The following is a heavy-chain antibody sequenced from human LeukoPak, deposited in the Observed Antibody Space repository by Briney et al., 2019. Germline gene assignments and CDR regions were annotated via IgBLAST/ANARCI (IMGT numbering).Heavy chain of an antibody. CDR3: AQDYSGYDLSAGY. CDR1: GFTFSSHA. CDR2: ISGSGRSA. V-gene: IGHV3-23*01. D-gene: IGHD5-12*01. Sequence: PGGSLRLSCAASGFTFSSHAMSWVRQAPGKGLEWVSVISGSGRSAYYADSLKGRFTISRDNSKDTLYLQMNSLRAEDTALYYCAQDYSGYDLSAGYWGQGTLVTVSS. J-gene: IGHJ4*02.